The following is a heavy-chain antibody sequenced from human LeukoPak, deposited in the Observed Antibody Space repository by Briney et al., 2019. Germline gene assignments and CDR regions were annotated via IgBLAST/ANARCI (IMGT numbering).Heavy chain of an antibody. CDR1: GFTFDDYA. V-gene: IGHV3-9*01. Sequence: PGGSLRLSCAASGFTFDDYAMHWVRQAPGKGLEWVSGISWNSGSIGYADSVKGRFTISRDNAKNSLYLQMNSLRAEDTALYYCAKELPIYDILTGSFDYWGQGTLVTVSS. CDR2: ISWNSGSI. J-gene: IGHJ4*02. D-gene: IGHD3-9*01. CDR3: AKELPIYDILTGSFDY.